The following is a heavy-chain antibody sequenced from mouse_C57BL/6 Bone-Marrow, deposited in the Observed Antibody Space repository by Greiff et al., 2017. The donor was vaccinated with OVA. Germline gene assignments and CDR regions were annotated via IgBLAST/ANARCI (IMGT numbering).Heavy chain of an antibody. D-gene: IGHD3-2*02. CDR1: GFSFNTYA. Sequence: EVQLVESGGGLVQPKGSLKLSCAASGFSFNTYAMNWVRQAPGKGLEWVARIRSKSNNYATYYADSVKDRFTISRDDSESMLYLQMNNLKTEDTAMYYCVRDSSGYYFDYWGQGTTLTVSS. CDR3: VRDSSGYYFDY. CDR2: IRSKSNNYAT. J-gene: IGHJ2*01. V-gene: IGHV10-1*01.